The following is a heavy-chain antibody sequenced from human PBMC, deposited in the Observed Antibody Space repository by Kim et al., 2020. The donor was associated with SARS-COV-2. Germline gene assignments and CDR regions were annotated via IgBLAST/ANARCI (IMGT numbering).Heavy chain of an antibody. CDR1: GFTFSSYA. V-gene: IGHV3-23*03. CDR3: AKDLFREFDY. D-gene: IGHD2-21*01. Sequence: GGSLRLSCAASGFTFSSYAMSWVRQAPGKGLEWVSVIYSGGSSTYYADSVKGRFTISRDNSKNTLYLQMNSLRAEDTAVYYCAKDLFREFDYWGQGTLVTVSS. J-gene: IGHJ4*02. CDR2: IYSGGSST.